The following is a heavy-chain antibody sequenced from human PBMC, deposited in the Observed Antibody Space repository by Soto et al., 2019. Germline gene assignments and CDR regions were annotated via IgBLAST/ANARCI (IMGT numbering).Heavy chain of an antibody. Sequence: QVHLVESGGGVVQPGRSLRLSCSASGSTFSDFAMYWVRQAPGKGLDWVSFISYDGSNQYYAGSVKGRFTVSRDNYKNTLFLLMNSLRPEDTAVYFCAGPCGTAPRFDYWGQGTLVTVSS. CDR3: AGPCGTAPRFDY. V-gene: IGHV3-30-3*01. J-gene: IGHJ4*02. CDR1: GSTFSDFA. CDR2: ISYDGSNQ. D-gene: IGHD1-7*01.